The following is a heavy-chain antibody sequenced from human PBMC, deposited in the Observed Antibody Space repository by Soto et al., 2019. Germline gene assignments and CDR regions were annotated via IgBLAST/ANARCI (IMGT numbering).Heavy chain of an antibody. Sequence: QVQLQESGPGLVKPSETLSLTCAVSGGSMRNYYWGWIRQPAGKGLEWIGRVYTNGDTTYKPSLRSRVTMSADTSKNQFSLKLNSVTAADTAVYYCARFGYGSLSDWYFDLWGRGTLVTVSS. V-gene: IGHV4-4*07. CDR3: ARFGYGSLSDWYFDL. J-gene: IGHJ2*01. D-gene: IGHD2-2*03. CDR2: VYTNGDT. CDR1: GGSMRNYY.